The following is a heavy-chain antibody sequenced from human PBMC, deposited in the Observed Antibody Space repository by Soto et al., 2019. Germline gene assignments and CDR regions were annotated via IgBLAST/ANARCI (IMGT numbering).Heavy chain of an antibody. CDR2: ISGSGGST. CDR1: GFIFSNNA. V-gene: IGHV3-23*01. J-gene: IGHJ4*02. D-gene: IGHD2-15*01. Sequence: EVQLLESGGDSVQPGGSLRLSCAASGFIFSNNAMSWVRQAPGKGLEWVSTISGSGGSTYYADSVKGRFTISRDNSKNTLYLQMNSLRAEDTALYYCAKREATLWGQGTLVTVAS. CDR3: AKREATL.